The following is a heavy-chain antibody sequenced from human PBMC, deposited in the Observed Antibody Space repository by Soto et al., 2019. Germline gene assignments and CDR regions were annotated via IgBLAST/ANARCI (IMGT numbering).Heavy chain of an antibody. V-gene: IGHV3-74*01. J-gene: IGHJ6*02. CDR1: GFTFSSYW. CDR2: INNGGGHI. Sequence: EVQLVESGGDLVQPGGSLRLSCAASGFTFSSYWMYWVRQAPGKGLVWVSGINNGGGHITYADALKGRFTISRDNAKNTLYLQMNSLRAEDTAVYYCARGYCSSTSCDYYYAMDVWGQGATVTVSS. CDR3: ARGYCSSTSCDYYYAMDV. D-gene: IGHD2-2*01.